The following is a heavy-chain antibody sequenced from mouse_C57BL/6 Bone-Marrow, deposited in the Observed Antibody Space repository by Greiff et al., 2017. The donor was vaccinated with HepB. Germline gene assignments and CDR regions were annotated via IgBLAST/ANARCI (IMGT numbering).Heavy chain of an antibody. J-gene: IGHJ2*01. D-gene: IGHD4-1*02. CDR1: GFTFTDYY. CDR2: IRNKANGYTT. Sequence: EVQLQESGGGLVQPGGSLSLSCAASGFTFTDYYMSWVRQPPGKALEWLGFIRNKANGYTTEYSAAVKGRFTISRDNSQSILYLQMNALRAEDSATDNCASHNWEGVDYWGQGTTLTVSS. CDR3: ASHNWEGVDY. V-gene: IGHV7-3*01.